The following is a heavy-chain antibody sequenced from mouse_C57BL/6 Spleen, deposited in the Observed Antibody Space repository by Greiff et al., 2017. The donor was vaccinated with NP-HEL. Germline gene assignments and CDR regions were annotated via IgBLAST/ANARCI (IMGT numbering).Heavy chain of an antibody. J-gene: IGHJ1*03. CDR3: ARVLGRGYFDV. CDR1: GYAFTNYL. Sequence: QVQLQQSGAELVRPGTSVKVSCKASGYAFTNYLIEWVKQRPGQGLEWIGVINPGSGGTNYNEKFKGKATLTADKSSSTAYMQLSSLTSEDSAVYFCARVLGRGYFDVWGTGTTVTVSS. CDR2: INPGSGGT. D-gene: IGHD4-1*01. V-gene: IGHV1-54*01.